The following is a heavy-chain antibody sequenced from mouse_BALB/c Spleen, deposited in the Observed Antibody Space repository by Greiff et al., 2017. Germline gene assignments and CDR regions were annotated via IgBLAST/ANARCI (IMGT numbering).Heavy chain of an antibody. CDR3: ERSRAIYDGYYAMDY. CDR1: GFTFSSYA. J-gene: IGHJ4*01. Sequence: EVKLMESGGGLVKPGGSLKLSCAASGFTFSSYAMSWVRQSPEKRLEWVAEISSGGSYTYYPDTVTGRFTISRDNAKNTLYLEMSSLRSEDTAMYYCERSRAIYDGYYAMDYWGQGTSVTVSS. CDR2: ISSGGSYT. D-gene: IGHD2-3*01. V-gene: IGHV5-9-4*01.